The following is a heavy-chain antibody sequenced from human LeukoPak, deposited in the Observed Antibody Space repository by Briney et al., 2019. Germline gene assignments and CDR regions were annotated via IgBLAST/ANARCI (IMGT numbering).Heavy chain of an antibody. J-gene: IGHJ4*02. Sequence: PSETLSLTCAVYGGSFSVYYWSWIRQPPGKGLECIGEINNSGRTNYNPSLKSRVTISVDTSKNQFSLKLSSVTAADTAVYYCARDLHYYDSSGALDYWGQGTMVTVSS. CDR1: GGSFSVYY. CDR2: INNSGRT. V-gene: IGHV4-34*01. D-gene: IGHD3-22*01. CDR3: ARDLHYYDSSGALDY.